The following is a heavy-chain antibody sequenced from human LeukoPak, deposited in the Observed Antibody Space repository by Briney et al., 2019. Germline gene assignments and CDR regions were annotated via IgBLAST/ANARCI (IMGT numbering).Heavy chain of an antibody. Sequence: SETLSLTCTVSGGSISSSSYYWGWIRQPPGKGLEWIGSIYYSGSTYYNPSLKSRVTISVDTSKNQFSLKLSSVTAADPAVYYCTRDQRSGYSGYDYYYYYYMDVWGKGTTVTVSS. CDR3: TRDQRSGYSGYDYYYYYYMDV. J-gene: IGHJ6*03. V-gene: IGHV4-39*07. CDR1: GGSISSSSYY. CDR2: IYYSGST. D-gene: IGHD5-12*01.